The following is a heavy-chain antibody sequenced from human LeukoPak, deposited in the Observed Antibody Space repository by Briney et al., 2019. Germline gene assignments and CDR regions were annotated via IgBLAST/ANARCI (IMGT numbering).Heavy chain of an antibody. Sequence: ASVKVSCKASGYTFTSYDINWVRQATGQGLEWMGWMNPNSGNTGYAQKFQGRATMTRNTSISTAYMELSSLRSEDTAVYYCARSVGGYCSSTSCYAFDICGQGTMVTVSS. J-gene: IGHJ3*02. CDR1: GYTFTSYD. CDR2: MNPNSGNT. V-gene: IGHV1-8*01. CDR3: ARSVGGYCSSTSCYAFDI. D-gene: IGHD2-2*01.